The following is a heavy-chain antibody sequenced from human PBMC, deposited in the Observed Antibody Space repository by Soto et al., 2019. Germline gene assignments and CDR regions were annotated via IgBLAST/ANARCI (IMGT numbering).Heavy chain of an antibody. CDR1: GFTFSTYQ. V-gene: IGHV3-48*03. Sequence: GGSLRLSCTASGFTFSTYQMTWVRQAPGKGLEWLSFINNSGGDIRYADSVRGRFTVSRDNAKNSLHLQMNSLRAEDTAVYYCAAYYYDNDGYHPAFDYWGQGTLVTVSS. D-gene: IGHD3-22*01. CDR2: INNSGGDI. CDR3: AAYYYDNDGYHPAFDY. J-gene: IGHJ4*02.